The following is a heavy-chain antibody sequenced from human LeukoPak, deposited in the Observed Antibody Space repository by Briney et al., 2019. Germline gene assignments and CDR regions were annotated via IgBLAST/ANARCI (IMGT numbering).Heavy chain of an antibody. D-gene: IGHD3-22*01. Sequence: GGSLRPSCAASGFTFSSYAMSWVRQAPGKGLEWVSTISGSGSSTYYADSVKGRFTISRDNSKNTLYLQMNSLRAEDTAVYYRAKVGYYDSSGYYSFGAFDIWGQGTMVTVSS. CDR3: AKVGYYDSSGYYSFGAFDI. CDR1: GFTFSSYA. J-gene: IGHJ3*02. CDR2: ISGSGSST. V-gene: IGHV3-23*01.